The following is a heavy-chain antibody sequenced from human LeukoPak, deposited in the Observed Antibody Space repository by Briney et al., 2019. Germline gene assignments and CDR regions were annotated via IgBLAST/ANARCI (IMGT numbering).Heavy chain of an antibody. Sequence: ASVKVSCKASGYTFTSYDINWVRQAPGQGLVWMGWINTNTGNPTYAQGFTGRFVFSLDTSVSTAYLQISSLKAEDTAVYYCARDGPITMVRGVIITAAWFDPWGQGTLVTVSS. D-gene: IGHD3-10*01. CDR2: INTNTGNP. CDR1: GYTFTSYD. V-gene: IGHV7-4-1*02. CDR3: ARDGPITMVRGVIITAAWFDP. J-gene: IGHJ5*02.